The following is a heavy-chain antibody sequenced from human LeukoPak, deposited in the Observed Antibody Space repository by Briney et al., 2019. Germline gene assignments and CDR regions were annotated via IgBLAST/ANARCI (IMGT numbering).Heavy chain of an antibody. D-gene: IGHD3-10*01. J-gene: IGHJ4*02. CDR2: IIPIFGTA. Sequence: SVKVSCKASGGTFSSYAISWVRQAPGQGLEWMGGIIPIFGTANYAQKFQGRVTITTDEPTSTAYMELSSLRSEDTAVYYCARDSTYYYDSGSSGPHYFDNWGQGTLVTVSS. CDR1: GGTFSSYA. CDR3: ARDSTYYYDSGSSGPHYFDN. V-gene: IGHV1-69*05.